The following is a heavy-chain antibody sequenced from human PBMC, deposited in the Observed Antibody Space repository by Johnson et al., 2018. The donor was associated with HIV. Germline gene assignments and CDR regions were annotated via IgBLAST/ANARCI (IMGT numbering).Heavy chain of an antibody. CDR1: GFTFSSYA. D-gene: IGHD3-3*01. Sequence: QVQLVESGGGVVQPGRSLRLSCAASGFTFSSYAMHWVRQAPGKGLEWVAVISYDGSKKYYADSVKGRFIISRDNSKNTLYLQMNSLTAEDTAVYYCAKPQWVSSGAFDIWGQGTMVTVSS. J-gene: IGHJ3*02. CDR3: AKPQWVSSGAFDI. V-gene: IGHV3-30*04. CDR2: ISYDGSKK.